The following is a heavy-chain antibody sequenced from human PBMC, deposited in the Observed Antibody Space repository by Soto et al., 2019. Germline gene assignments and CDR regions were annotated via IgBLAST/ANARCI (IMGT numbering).Heavy chain of an antibody. Sequence: GASVKVSCKASGYTFTSYDINWVRQATGQGLEWMGWINPNSGNTNYAQKFQGRVTMTRDTSTSTAYMELSRLRSDDTAVYYCARSPHPYCGGDCYFYYWGQGTLVTVSS. CDR3: ARSPHPYCGGDCYFYY. V-gene: IGHV1-8*01. D-gene: IGHD2-21*02. J-gene: IGHJ4*02. CDR2: INPNSGNT. CDR1: GYTFTSYD.